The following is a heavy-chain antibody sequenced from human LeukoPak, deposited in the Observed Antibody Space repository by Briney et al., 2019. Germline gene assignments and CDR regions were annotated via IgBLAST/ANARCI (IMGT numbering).Heavy chain of an antibody. CDR2: INPNSGGT. Sequence: ASVKVSCKASGYTFTGYYMHWVRQAPGQGLEWMGWINPNSGGTNYAQKFQGRVTMTRDTSISTAYMELSRLRSDDTAVYYCARDRSGNSWPNWYFDLWGRGTLVTVSS. J-gene: IGHJ2*01. V-gene: IGHV1-2*02. CDR3: ARDRSGNSWPNWYFDL. D-gene: IGHD6-13*01. CDR1: GYTFTGYY.